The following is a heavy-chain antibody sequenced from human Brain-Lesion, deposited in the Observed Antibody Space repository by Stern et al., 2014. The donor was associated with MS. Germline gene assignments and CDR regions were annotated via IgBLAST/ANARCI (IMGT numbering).Heavy chain of an antibody. CDR3: ARGRVVPGFQYYATDV. CDR1: GGSISSGGYY. CDR2: IFNSGST. D-gene: IGHD2-2*01. J-gene: IGHJ6*02. V-gene: IGHV4-61*02. Sequence: QVQLVESGPGLVKPSQTLSLSCTVSGGSISSGGYYWSWIRQPAGKGLEWIGRIFNSGSTSYNASLKSRVPISIDTSKTQFSLSLNSMTAADTAVYYCARGRVVPGFQYYATDVWGQGTTVIVSS.